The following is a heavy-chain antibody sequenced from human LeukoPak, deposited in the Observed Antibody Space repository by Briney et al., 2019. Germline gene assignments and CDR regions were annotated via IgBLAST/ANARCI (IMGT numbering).Heavy chain of an antibody. J-gene: IGHJ4*02. Sequence: SETLSLTCTVSGGSIRSSSHYWGWIRQPPGKGLEWIGSIYYSESTYYNPSLNPSLKSRVTISVDTSKNHFSLNLRSVTAADTAVYYCAKGNQRYSSTWYGVDYWGQGTLVTVSS. V-gene: IGHV4-39*02. D-gene: IGHD6-13*01. CDR1: GGSIRSSSHY. CDR3: AKGNQRYSSTWYGVDY. CDR2: IYYSEST.